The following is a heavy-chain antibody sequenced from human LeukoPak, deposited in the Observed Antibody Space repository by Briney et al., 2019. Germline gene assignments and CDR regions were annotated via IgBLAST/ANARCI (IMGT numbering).Heavy chain of an antibody. V-gene: IGHV1-2*02. CDR3: ARLYCGGGYCPGGPFDY. CDR2: VNPNSGGT. CDR1: GYTFTDYY. J-gene: IGHJ4*02. Sequence: ASVKVSCKASGYTFTDYYMHWVRQAPGQGLEWMGWVNPNSGGTNFAQKFQGRVTLTRDTSISTAYMELSRLRSDDTAVYYCARLYCGGGYCPGGPFDYWGQGTLVTVSS. D-gene: IGHD2-21*01.